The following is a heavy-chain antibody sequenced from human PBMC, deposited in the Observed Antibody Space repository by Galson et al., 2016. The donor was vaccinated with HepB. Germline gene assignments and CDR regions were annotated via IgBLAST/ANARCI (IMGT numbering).Heavy chain of an antibody. Sequence: SVKVSCKASGYTFTRHDINWVRQANGQGLEWMGWMSPNSGDAGSAQKFQATVTMTRDTSISTAYMELSSLKSEDTAVYYCARGSDYDFWSGYYTTAEYFQHWGQGTLVTVSS. CDR2: MSPNSGDA. D-gene: IGHD3-3*01. CDR1: GYTFTRHD. V-gene: IGHV1-8*01. J-gene: IGHJ1*01. CDR3: ARGSDYDFWSGYYTTAEYFQH.